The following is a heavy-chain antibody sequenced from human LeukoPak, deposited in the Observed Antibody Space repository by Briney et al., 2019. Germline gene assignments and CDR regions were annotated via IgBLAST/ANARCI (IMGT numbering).Heavy chain of an antibody. V-gene: IGHV3-30*04. CDR2: ISYDGSNK. CDR1: GFTFSSYA. CDR3: VKYGSGTPGDY. Sequence: PGGSLRLACAASGFTFSSYAMHWVRQAPGKGLEWVAVISYDGSNKYYADSVKGRFTISRDNSKNTLYLQMNSLRAEDTAVYYCVKYGSGTPGDYWGQGTLVTVSS. D-gene: IGHD3-10*01. J-gene: IGHJ4*02.